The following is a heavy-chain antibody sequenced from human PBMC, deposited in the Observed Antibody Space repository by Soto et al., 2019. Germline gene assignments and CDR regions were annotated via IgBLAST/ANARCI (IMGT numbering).Heavy chain of an antibody. V-gene: IGHV3-53*04. Sequence: EVQLVESGGGLVQPGGSLRLSCAASGFTVSSNYMSWVRQAPGKGLEWVSVIYSGGSTYYADSVKGRFTISRHKSKNTLYLQMNSLRAEDTDVYYCARESIAAAGTFYGMDVWGQGTTVTVSS. D-gene: IGHD6-13*01. CDR2: IYSGGST. CDR1: GFTVSSNY. J-gene: IGHJ6*02. CDR3: ARESIAAAGTFYGMDV.